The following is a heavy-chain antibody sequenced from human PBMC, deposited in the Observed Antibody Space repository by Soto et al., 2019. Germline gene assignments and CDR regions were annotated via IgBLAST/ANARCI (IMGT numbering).Heavy chain of an antibody. CDR1: GFGFSNYW. V-gene: IGHV3-7*03. D-gene: IGHD3-16*01. Sequence: EVLLVESGGGLVQPGESLRLSCAASGFGFSNYWMNWFRQAPGKGLEWVANIKYDGSTVDYVDSVKGRFTISRDNAKNSLHLQMISLRAEDTGIYYCTAYKHDWGIYWGQGTLVSVSS. CDR2: IKYDGSTV. CDR3: TAYKHDWGIY. J-gene: IGHJ4*02.